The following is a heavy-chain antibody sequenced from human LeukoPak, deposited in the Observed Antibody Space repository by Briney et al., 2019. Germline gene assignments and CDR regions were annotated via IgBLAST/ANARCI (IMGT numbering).Heavy chain of an antibody. V-gene: IGHV4-31*03. CDR1: GGSISSGGYY. CDR3: ARDPYDYGDYGKGDY. D-gene: IGHD4-17*01. J-gene: IGHJ4*02. CDR2: IYYSGST. Sequence: PSETLSLTCTVSGGSISSGGYYWSWIRQHPGKGLEWIGYIYYSGSTYYNPSLKSRVTISVDTSKNQFSLKLSSVTAADTAVYYCARDPYDYGDYGKGDYWGQGTLVTVSS.